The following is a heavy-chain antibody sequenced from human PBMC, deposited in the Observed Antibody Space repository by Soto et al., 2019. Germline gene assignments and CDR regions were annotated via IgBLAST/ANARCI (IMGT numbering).Heavy chain of an antibody. D-gene: IGHD3-10*01. Sequence: DVQLVESGGGLVQPGRSLRLSCAASGFTFDDYAMHWVRQAPGKGLEWVSGISWNSGSIGYADSVKGRFTISRDNAKNSLYLQMNSLRAEDTALYYCAKGPGITMVRGVISHFDYWGQGTLVTVSS. CDR2: ISWNSGSI. CDR3: AKGPGITMVRGVISHFDY. CDR1: GFTFDDYA. J-gene: IGHJ4*02. V-gene: IGHV3-9*01.